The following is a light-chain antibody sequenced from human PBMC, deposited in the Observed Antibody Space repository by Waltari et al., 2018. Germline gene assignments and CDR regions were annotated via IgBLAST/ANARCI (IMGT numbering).Light chain of an antibody. V-gene: IGKV3-15*01. J-gene: IGKJ2*03. Sequence: ETVMTQSPATLSVSPGYRATLSCRASQSVGTNVAWYQQKPGQAPRLLIYAASTRASDIPTRFSGSGSGTEFTFTITGLQSEDFALYFCQQYDKWPPFSFGQGTNLELK. CDR2: AAS. CDR3: QQYDKWPPFS. CDR1: QSVGTN.